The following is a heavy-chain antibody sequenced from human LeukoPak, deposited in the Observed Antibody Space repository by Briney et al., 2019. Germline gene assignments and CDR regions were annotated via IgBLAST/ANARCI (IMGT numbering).Heavy chain of an antibody. V-gene: IGHV4-34*01. CDR3: ARILSSGWYNWFDS. Sequence: SETLSLTCAVYGGSFSGYYWSWIRQPPGKGLEWIGEINHSGSTNYNPSLKSRVTISVDTSKNQFSLKLSSVTAADTAVYYCARILSSGWYNWFDSWGQGTLVTVSS. CDR2: INHSGST. D-gene: IGHD6-19*01. CDR1: GGSFSGYY. J-gene: IGHJ5*01.